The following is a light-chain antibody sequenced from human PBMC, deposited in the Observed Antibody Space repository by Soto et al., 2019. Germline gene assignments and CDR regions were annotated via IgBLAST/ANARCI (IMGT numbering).Light chain of an antibody. J-gene: IGLJ1*01. CDR3: SSYTASASYV. CDR2: DVT. Sequence: QSALTQPASVSGSPGQSITISCTGTSSDIGTYNFVSWYQQHPGKAPKLMIYDVTNRPSGVSIRFSGSKSDNTASLTISGLKAEDEADYYCSSYTASASYVFGTGTKLTVL. V-gene: IGLV2-14*03. CDR1: SSDIGTYNF.